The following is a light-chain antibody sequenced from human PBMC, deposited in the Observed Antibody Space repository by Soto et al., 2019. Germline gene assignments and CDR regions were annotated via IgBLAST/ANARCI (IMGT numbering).Light chain of an antibody. J-gene: IGKJ3*01. Sequence: EIVLTQSPGTLSLSPGERATLSCRASQSVGSSYLAWYQQKPGQDPRVLIYGASSRATGIPDRFSGSGSGTDFTLTISRLEPEDFAVYYCQQYATSPFTFGPGTKVDIK. V-gene: IGKV3-20*01. CDR1: QSVGSSY. CDR3: QQYATSPFT. CDR2: GAS.